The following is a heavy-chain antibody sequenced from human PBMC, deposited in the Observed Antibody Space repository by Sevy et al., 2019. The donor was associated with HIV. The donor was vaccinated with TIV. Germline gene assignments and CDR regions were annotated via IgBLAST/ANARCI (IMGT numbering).Heavy chain of an antibody. J-gene: IGHJ5*02. CDR3: AREGCGSVSYYNVAGCGVFDP. Sequence: ASVKVSCKASGYTFTSYDINWVRQATGQGLEWMGWMNPNRGNTGYAQKFQGRVTMTRNTSISTAYMGLSSLGSEDTAVYYCAREGCGSVSYYNVAGCGVFDPWGQGTLVTVSS. CDR1: GYTFTSYD. D-gene: IGHD3-10*01. V-gene: IGHV1-8*01. CDR2: MNPNRGNT.